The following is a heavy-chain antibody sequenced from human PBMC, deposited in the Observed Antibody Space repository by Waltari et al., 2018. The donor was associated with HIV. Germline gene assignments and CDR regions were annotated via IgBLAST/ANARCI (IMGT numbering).Heavy chain of an antibody. CDR2: IKSDGTNT. CDR1: GFTFTASG. V-gene: IGHV3-23*01. D-gene: IGHD1-26*01. J-gene: IGHJ5*01. CDR3: AKEVGTSPFLDS. Sequence: EVQLLESGGGLVQPGGSLRLSCAASGFTFTASGMAWVRQSPGKGLEWVSSIKSDGTNTHYADSVRGRFTISRDNSKNTVYLQMTSLRAEDTALYYCAKEVGTSPFLDSWGHGTLVTVSS.